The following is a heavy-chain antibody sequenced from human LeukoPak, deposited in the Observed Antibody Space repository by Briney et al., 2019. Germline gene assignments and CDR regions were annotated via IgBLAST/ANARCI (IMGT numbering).Heavy chain of an antibody. D-gene: IGHD3-22*01. V-gene: IGHV3-30*04. CDR1: GFTFSSYA. Sequence: AGGSLRLSCAASGFTFSSYAMHWVRQAPGKGLEWVAVISYDGSNKYYADSVKGRFTISRDNSNNTLYLQMNSLRAEDTAVYYCACGYYQGPFDYWGRGTLVTVSS. CDR2: ISYDGSNK. J-gene: IGHJ4*02. CDR3: ACGYYQGPFDY.